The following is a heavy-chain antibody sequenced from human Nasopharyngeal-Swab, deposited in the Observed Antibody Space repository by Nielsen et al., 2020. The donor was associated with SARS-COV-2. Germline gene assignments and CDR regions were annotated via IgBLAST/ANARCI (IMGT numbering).Heavy chain of an antibody. CDR2: VYYYSGTT. Sequence: WIRQPPGKGLEWIGYVYYYSGTTNSNPSLKSRVTISMDTSKKQFSLQMSSVTTADTAVYYCARRPTGYGDYYFGSWGQGTLVTVSS. J-gene: IGHJ4*02. V-gene: IGHV4-59*08. CDR3: ARRPTGYGDYYFGS. D-gene: IGHD4-17*01.